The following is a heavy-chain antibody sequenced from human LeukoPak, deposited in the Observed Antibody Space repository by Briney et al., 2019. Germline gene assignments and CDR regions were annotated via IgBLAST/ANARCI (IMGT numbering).Heavy chain of an antibody. Sequence: ASVKVPCKASGYTFTGYYMHWVRQAPGQGLEWMGRINPNSGGTSYAQKFQGRVTMTRDTSISTAYMELSRLRSDDTAVYYCARVGYSYGIFDYWGQGTLVTVSS. V-gene: IGHV1-2*06. CDR1: GYTFTGYY. CDR3: ARVGYSYGIFDY. CDR2: INPNSGGT. J-gene: IGHJ4*02. D-gene: IGHD5-18*01.